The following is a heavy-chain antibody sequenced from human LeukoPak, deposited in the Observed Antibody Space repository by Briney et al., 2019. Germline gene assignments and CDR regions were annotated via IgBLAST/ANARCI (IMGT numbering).Heavy chain of an antibody. D-gene: IGHD3-10*01. Sequence: PSETLSLTCAVYGGSFSGYYWSWIRQPPGKGLEWIGEINHSGSTNYNPSLKSRVTISVDTSKNQFSLKLSSVTAADTAVYYCARLRKYYGSIALGPYNWFDPWGQGTLVTVSS. J-gene: IGHJ5*02. V-gene: IGHV4-34*01. CDR2: INHSGST. CDR1: GGSFSGYY. CDR3: ARLRKYYGSIALGPYNWFDP.